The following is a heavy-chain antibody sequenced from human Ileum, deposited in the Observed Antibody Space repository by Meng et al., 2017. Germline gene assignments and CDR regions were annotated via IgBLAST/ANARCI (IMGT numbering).Heavy chain of an antibody. D-gene: IGHD6-19*01. V-gene: IGHV1-2*02. CDR3: ARDLAGLGGY. Sequence: QVKPVQVGAEVKKPGASVTVSCKPFGYTFSDYFMYWVRQAPGQGLEWMGWIDPRTGDTRYTQKLQGRVTMTRDTSISTVYMEVTNLRDDDTAVYYCARDLAGLGGYWGQGTLVTVSS. J-gene: IGHJ4*02. CDR2: IDPRTGDT. CDR1: GYTFSDYF.